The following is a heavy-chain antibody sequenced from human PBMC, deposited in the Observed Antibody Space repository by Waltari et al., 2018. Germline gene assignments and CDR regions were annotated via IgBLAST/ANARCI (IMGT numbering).Heavy chain of an antibody. J-gene: IGHJ4*02. Sequence: QVQLVQSGAEVKKPGSSVKVSCKASGGTFRSDAIRWVRQTPGQVLDWMVGIIPIFGTANYAQKFQCRVTITADESTSTAYMELSSLRSEDTAVYYCARVSGSYYAFGYWGQGTLVTVSS. V-gene: IGHV1-69*12. CDR1: GGTFRSDA. CDR3: ARVSGSYYAFGY. D-gene: IGHD1-26*01. CDR2: IIPIFGTA.